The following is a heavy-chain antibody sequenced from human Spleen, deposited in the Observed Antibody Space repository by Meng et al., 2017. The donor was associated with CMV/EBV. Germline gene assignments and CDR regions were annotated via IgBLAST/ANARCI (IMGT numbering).Heavy chain of an antibody. CDR1: GGSISSSNL. Sequence: QVQLQESGPGLVKPSGTLSITCAVSGGSISSSNLWTWVRQVPGKGLEWIGEIYHSGSTNYNPSLKSRVTISVDKFKNPFSLKLGSVTAADTAVYYCARIERRRILKYCGSDCSTTDYWGQGTLVTVSS. CDR2: IYHSGST. V-gene: IGHV4-4*02. CDR3: ARIERRRILKYCGSDCSTTDY. J-gene: IGHJ4*02. D-gene: IGHD2-21*02.